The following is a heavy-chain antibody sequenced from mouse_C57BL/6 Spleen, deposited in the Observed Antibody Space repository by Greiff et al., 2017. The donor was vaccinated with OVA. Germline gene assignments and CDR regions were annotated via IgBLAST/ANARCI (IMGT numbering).Heavy chain of an antibody. CDR2: INPSNGGT. J-gene: IGHJ1*03. D-gene: IGHD1-1*01. V-gene: IGHV1-53*01. CDR1: GYTFTSYW. Sequence: QVQLQQPGTELVKPGASVKLSCKASGYTFTSYWMHWVKQRPGQGLEWIGNINPSNGGTNYNEKFKSKATLTVDKSSSTAYMQLSSLTSEDSAVYYCARRIEITTVVAKDWYFDFWGTGTTVTVSS. CDR3: ARRIEITTVVAKDWYFDF.